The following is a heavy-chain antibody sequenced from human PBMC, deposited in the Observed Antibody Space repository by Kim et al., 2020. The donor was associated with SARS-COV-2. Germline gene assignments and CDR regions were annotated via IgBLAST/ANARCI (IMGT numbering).Heavy chain of an antibody. CDR2: IKSRSDGGST. CDR1: GFTFSDAW. Sequence: GGSLRLSCAASGFTFSDAWMSWVRQAPGKGLEWLGRIKSRSDGGSTDYAAPVKDRFTLSRDDSKNTLYLQMDSLKTEDTAVFYCTTWSGSFWGQGTLVPV. J-gene: IGHJ4*02. D-gene: IGHD3-10*01. CDR3: TTWSGSF. V-gene: IGHV3-15*01.